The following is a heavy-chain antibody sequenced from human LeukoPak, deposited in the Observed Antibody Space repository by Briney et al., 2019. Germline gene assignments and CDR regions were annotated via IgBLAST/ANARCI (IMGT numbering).Heavy chain of an antibody. Sequence: GASVKVSCKVSGYTLTELSIHWVRQAPGKGLEWMGGVNPEDGETIYAQKFQGRVTMTEDTPIDTTYMEVSSLRSEDTAVYFCATIPRVLGWTIFGVYFDYWGQGTLVTVSS. CDR1: GYTLTELS. J-gene: IGHJ4*02. CDR3: ATIPRVLGWTIFGVYFDY. CDR2: VNPEDGET. V-gene: IGHV1-24*01. D-gene: IGHD3-3*01.